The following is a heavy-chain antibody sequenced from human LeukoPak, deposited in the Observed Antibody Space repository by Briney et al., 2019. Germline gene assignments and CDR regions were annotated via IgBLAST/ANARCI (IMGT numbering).Heavy chain of an antibody. J-gene: IGHJ4*02. CDR2: IAYDGSNK. D-gene: IGHD3-3*01. V-gene: IGHV3-30-3*01. Sequence: PGGFLRLSCAASGFTFSSYAMHWVRQAPGKGLEWVAVIAYDGSNKYYADSVKGRFTISRDNSKNTLYLQMNSLRAEDTAVYHCASPHISPGFLEWLLPFDYWGQGTLVTVSS. CDR3: ASPHISPGFLEWLLPFDY. CDR1: GFTFSSYA.